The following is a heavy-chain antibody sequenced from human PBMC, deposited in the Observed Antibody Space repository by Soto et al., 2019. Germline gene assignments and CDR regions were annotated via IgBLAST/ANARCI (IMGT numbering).Heavy chain of an antibody. Sequence: SETLSLTCSFSGDSVTSHYFTWIRQSPEMGLEWIGYMHYTGFSHYNPSLKSRLTISVDRSKNQFTLQLASVTVADTAIYYCAASFGKAWYTYWGQGTQVTVSS. D-gene: IGHD3-16*01. CDR3: AASFGKAWYTY. CDR2: MHYTGFS. J-gene: IGHJ4*02. V-gene: IGHV4-59*02. CDR1: GDSVTSHY.